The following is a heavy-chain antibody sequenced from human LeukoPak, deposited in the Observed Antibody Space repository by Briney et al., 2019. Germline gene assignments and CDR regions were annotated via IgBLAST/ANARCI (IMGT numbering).Heavy chain of an antibody. V-gene: IGHV3-23*01. CDR3: AKDRVSPGFNWFDP. Sequence: GGSLRLSCAASGFTFGSSAMSWVRQAPGRGPEWVSTFSRSGPDTYYADSVKGRFTISRDNSKSTVYLQMNSLRTEDTAVYYCAKDRVSPGFNWFDPWGQGTLVTVSS. D-gene: IGHD2/OR15-2a*01. CDR1: GFTFGSSA. J-gene: IGHJ5*02. CDR2: FSRSGPDT.